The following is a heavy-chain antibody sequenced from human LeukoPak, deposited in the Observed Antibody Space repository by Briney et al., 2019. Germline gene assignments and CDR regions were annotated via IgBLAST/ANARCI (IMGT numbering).Heavy chain of an antibody. CDR1: GYSFTSYW. D-gene: IGHD3-3*01. Sequence: GESLKISCKGSGYSFTSYWIGWVRQMPGKGLEWMGIIYPGDSDTRYSPSFQGQVTISADKSISTAYLQWSSLKASDTAMYYCARARGVLRFLERPTYYMDVWGKGTTVTVSS. J-gene: IGHJ6*03. V-gene: IGHV5-51*01. CDR2: IYPGDSDT. CDR3: ARARGVLRFLERPTYYMDV.